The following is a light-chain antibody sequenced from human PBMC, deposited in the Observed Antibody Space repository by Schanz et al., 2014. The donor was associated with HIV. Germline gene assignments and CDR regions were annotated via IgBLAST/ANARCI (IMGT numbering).Light chain of an antibody. V-gene: IGLV2-8*01. CDR2: EAD. CDR1: NSDIGSYNL. J-gene: IGLJ2*01. Sequence: QSALTQPASVSGSPGQSVTISCSGTNSDIGSYNLVSWYQYHPGKAPKLMIYEADKRPSGVPDRFSGSKSGNTASLTVSGLQAEDEADYYCNSFAGSNNLVFGGGTKLTVL. CDR3: NSFAGSNNLV.